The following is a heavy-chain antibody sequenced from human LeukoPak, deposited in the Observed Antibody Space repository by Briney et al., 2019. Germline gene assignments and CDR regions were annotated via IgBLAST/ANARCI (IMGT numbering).Heavy chain of an antibody. Sequence: GGSLRLSCAASGFNVSNNYMTWVRQAPGKGLEWVLLIYSGGSTYYADSVKGRFTISRDNSKNTVYLQMNSLRAEDTAVYYCTRYGDGDYGDYWGQGTLVTVSS. J-gene: IGHJ4*02. CDR3: TRYGDGDYGDY. D-gene: IGHD4-17*01. CDR1: GFNVSNNY. V-gene: IGHV3-53*01. CDR2: IYSGGST.